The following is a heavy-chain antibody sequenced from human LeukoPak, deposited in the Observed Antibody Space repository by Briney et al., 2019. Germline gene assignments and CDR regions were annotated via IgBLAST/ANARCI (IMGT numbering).Heavy chain of an antibody. CDR2: ISSSGSTI. J-gene: IGHJ4*02. Sequence: GGSLRPSCTAAGFPFRYSEMNWVRQAPGEGLEWVSYISSSGSTIYYADSVKGRFTISRDNAKNSLYLQMNSLRAEDTAVYYCARRLRRNYFDYWGQRTLVTVSS. CDR1: GFPFRYSE. V-gene: IGHV3-48*03. CDR3: ARRLRRNYFDY. D-gene: IGHD4-17*01.